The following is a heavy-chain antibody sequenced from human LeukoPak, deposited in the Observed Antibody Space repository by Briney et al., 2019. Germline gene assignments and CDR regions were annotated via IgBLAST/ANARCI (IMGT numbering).Heavy chain of an antibody. CDR1: GHTFTGYY. V-gene: IGHV1-2*02. Sequence: ASVKVSCKASGHTFTGYYMHWVRQAPGQGLEWMGWMNPNSGGTNYAQKFQGRVTMTRDTSISTAYMELSRLRSDDTAVYYCARDNGSGWSNLYYFDYWGQGTLVTVSS. J-gene: IGHJ4*02. CDR3: ARDNGSGWSNLYYFDY. CDR2: MNPNSGGT. D-gene: IGHD6-19*01.